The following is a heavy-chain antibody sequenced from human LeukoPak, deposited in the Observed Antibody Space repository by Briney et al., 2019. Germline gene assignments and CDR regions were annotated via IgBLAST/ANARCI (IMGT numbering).Heavy chain of an antibody. CDR3: ARVGITIFGVVADAFDI. CDR1: GGSISSDNW. CDR2: IYHSGSA. Sequence: SGTLSLTCAVSGGSISSDNWWSWVRQPPGKGLEWIGEIYHSGSANYNPSLKSRVTISVDKSKNQFSLKLSSVTAADTAVYYCARVGITIFGVVADAFDIWGQGTMVTVSS. D-gene: IGHD3-3*01. V-gene: IGHV4-4*02. J-gene: IGHJ3*02.